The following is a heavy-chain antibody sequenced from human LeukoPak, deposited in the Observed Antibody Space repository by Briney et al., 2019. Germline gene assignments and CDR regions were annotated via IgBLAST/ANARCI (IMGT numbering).Heavy chain of an antibody. CDR3: ARDYRDVLLWFGELSN. CDR1: GYTFTSYA. CDR2: ISGYNGKA. J-gene: IGHJ4*02. Sequence: ASVKVSCKASGYTFTSYAMHWVRQAPGQRLEWMGWISGYNGKAKYAQKLQGRVTMTTDTSTSTAHMELRGLRSDDTAVYYCARDYRDVLLWFGELSNWGQGTLVTVSS. D-gene: IGHD3-10*01. V-gene: IGHV1-18*01.